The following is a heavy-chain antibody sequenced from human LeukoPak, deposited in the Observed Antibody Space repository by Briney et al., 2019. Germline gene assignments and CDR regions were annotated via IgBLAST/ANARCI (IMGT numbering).Heavy chain of an antibody. CDR1: GFTFSSYA. V-gene: IGHV3-23*01. Sequence: TGGSLRLSCTASGFTFSSYAMSWVRQAPGKGLEWVSAISGSGGSTYYADSVKGRFTISRDNAKNSLYLQMNSLRAEDTAVYYCARPFEFYWGQGTLVTVSS. CDR3: ARPFEFY. CDR2: ISGSGGST. J-gene: IGHJ4*02. D-gene: IGHD3-10*01.